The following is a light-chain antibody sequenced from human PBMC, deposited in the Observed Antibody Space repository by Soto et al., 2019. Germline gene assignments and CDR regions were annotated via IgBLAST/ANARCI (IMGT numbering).Light chain of an antibody. Sequence: QSALTQPASVSGSPGQSVTISCTATSSDVGAYKYVSWYQQHPGKAPKLIIYEVTYRPSGVSNRFSGSKSGNTASLTISGLQAEDEADYYCSSDTSSSTLHVFGTGTKVTVL. CDR3: SSDTSSSTLHV. V-gene: IGLV2-14*01. CDR2: EVT. J-gene: IGLJ1*01. CDR1: SSDVGAYKY.